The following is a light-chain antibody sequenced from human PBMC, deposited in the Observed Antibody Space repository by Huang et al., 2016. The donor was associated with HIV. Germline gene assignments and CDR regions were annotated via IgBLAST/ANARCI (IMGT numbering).Light chain of an antibody. CDR1: QSLGSSS. V-gene: IGKV3-20*01. CDR2: ATS. Sequence: EVVLTQSPDTLSLSPGERATLSCRASQSLGSSSLAWYQQKPGQAPRLLISATSTRPTGTPDRFSGSGSGTDFSLTVTRLEPEDFAVYYCQRYGSSPPYTFGQGTKLEI. J-gene: IGKJ2*01. CDR3: QRYGSSPPYT.